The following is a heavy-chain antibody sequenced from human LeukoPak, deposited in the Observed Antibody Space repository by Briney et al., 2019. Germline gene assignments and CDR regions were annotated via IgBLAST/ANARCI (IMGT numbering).Heavy chain of an antibody. CDR1: GFTFTGYY. D-gene: IGHD3-3*01. CDR3: ARVVDFWSGYHY. V-gene: IGHV1-2*02. J-gene: IGHJ4*02. CDR2: INPNNGGT. Sequence: ASVKVSCKASGFTFTGYYMHWVRQAPGQGLEWMGWINPNNGGTNYAQKFQGRVTMTRDTSISTAYMELRRLRSDATAVYYCARVVDFWSGYHYWGQGTLVTVSS.